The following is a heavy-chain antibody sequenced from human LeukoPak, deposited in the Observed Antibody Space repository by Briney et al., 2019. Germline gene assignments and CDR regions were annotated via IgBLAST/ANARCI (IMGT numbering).Heavy chain of an antibody. V-gene: IGHV3-23*01. D-gene: IGHD1-26*01. CDR1: GFTFSSYA. CDR3: AKDGSFRGATYFDY. CDR2: ISGSGGST. Sequence: GSLRLSCAASGFTFSSYAVSWVRQAPGKGLEWVSAISGSGGSTYYADSVKGRFTISRDNSKNTLYLQMNSLRAEDTAVYYCAKDGSFRGATYFDYWGQGTLVTVSS. J-gene: IGHJ4*02.